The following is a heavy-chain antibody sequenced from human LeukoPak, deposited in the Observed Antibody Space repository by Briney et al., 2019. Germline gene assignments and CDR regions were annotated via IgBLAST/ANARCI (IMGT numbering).Heavy chain of an antibody. CDR1: GGSISSYY. CDR2: VSYSGST. Sequence: SETLSLTGTVSGGSISSYYWSRIRQPPGKGLEWIGYVSYSGSTNDNPSLRSRLTISVDTSKKQFSLKLSSVTAADTAVYYCARGDSSGWYYFFDYWGQGTLVTVSS. V-gene: IGHV4-59*01. CDR3: ARGDSSGWYYFFDY. D-gene: IGHD6-19*01. J-gene: IGHJ4*02.